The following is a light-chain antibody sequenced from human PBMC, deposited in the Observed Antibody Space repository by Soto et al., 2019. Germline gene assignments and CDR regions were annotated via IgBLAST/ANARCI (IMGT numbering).Light chain of an antibody. V-gene: IGKV1-27*01. CDR2: PAS. Sequence: DIQITQSPSAPSASLGDRVTITCRASQGIGIYLAWYQQKPGKVPKLLIYPASTLQSGVPSSFSGRGSGTDFTLTSSSLQPEDVETYYCQKYNSATRTFGQGTRVEI. CDR3: QKYNSATRT. J-gene: IGKJ1*01. CDR1: QGIGIY.